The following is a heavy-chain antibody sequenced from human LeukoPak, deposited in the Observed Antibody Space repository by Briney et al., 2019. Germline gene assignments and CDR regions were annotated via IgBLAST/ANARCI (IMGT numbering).Heavy chain of an antibody. J-gene: IGHJ4*02. CDR2: INHSGST. D-gene: IGHD5-12*01. Sequence: PSETLSLTCAVYGGSFSGYYWSWIRQPPGKGLEWIGEINHSGSTNYNPSLKSRVTISVDTSKNQFSLKLSSVTAADTAVYYCARAHFWGGCDYYYFDYWGQGTLVTVSS. CDR1: GGSFSGYY. V-gene: IGHV4-34*01. CDR3: ARAHFWGGCDYYYFDY.